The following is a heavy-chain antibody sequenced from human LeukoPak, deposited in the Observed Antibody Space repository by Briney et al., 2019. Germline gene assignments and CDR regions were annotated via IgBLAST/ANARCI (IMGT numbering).Heavy chain of an antibody. J-gene: IGHJ3*01. CDR2: ISSSSSTI. V-gene: IGHV3-48*04. Sequence: GGSLRLSCAASGFTFSSYSMNWVRQAPGKGLEWVSYISSSSSTIYYADSVKGRFTISRDNAKNSLYLQMNSLRAEDTAVYYCAREEYDFLPPSLWGQGTMVTVSS. CDR1: GFTFSSYS. CDR3: AREEYDFLPPSL. D-gene: IGHD3-3*01.